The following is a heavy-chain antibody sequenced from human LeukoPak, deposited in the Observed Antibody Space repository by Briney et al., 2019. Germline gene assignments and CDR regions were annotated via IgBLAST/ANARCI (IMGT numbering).Heavy chain of an antibody. CDR2: IYSGGST. D-gene: IGHD4-17*01. CDR3: ARGDFGDYTGKFDY. V-gene: IGHV3-53*01. Sequence: GGSLRLSCAASGFTFSSYAMSWVRQAPGKGLEWVSVIYSGGSTYYADSVKGRFTISRDNSKNTLYLQMNSLRAEDTAVYYCARGDFGDYTGKFDYWGQGTLVTVSS. J-gene: IGHJ4*02. CDR1: GFTFSSYA.